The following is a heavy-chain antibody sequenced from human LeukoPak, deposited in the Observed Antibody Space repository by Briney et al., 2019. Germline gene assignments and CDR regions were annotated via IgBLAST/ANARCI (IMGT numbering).Heavy chain of an antibody. CDR1: GGSISSGSYF. CDR2: IYTSGST. V-gene: IGHV4-61*02. J-gene: IGHJ5*02. CDR3: ARDRGSGWSFDP. Sequence: PSETMSLTCTVYGGSISSGSYFWSWIRQPAGKGLEWIGRIYTSGSTNYNPSLKSRVTISVDTSKNQFSLKLSSVTAADTAMYYCARDRGSGWSFDPWGQGTQVTVSS. D-gene: IGHD6-19*01.